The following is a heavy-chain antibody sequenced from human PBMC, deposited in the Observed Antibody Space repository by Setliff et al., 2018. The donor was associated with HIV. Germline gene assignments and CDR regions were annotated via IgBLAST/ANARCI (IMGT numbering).Heavy chain of an antibody. CDR2: ISGDTRII. CDR3: ARDLIWGFDY. V-gene: IGHV3-48*01. J-gene: IGHJ4*02. CDR1: GFTFSSYS. D-gene: IGHD3-16*01. Sequence: GSLRLSCAASGFTFSSYSMNWVRQAPGKGLEWVSYISGDTRIINYADSVKGRFTISRDNAKNTLYLQMNSLRAEDTAVYYCARDLIWGFDYWGQGTPVTVSS.